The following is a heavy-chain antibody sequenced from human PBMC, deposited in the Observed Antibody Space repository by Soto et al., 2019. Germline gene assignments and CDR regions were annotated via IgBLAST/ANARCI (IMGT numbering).Heavy chain of an antibody. CDR2: VYNSGST. V-gene: IGHV4-59*02. CDR1: GFSVSSTY. J-gene: IGHJ4*02. D-gene: IGHD6-19*01. CDR3: ARIPYSSASFDY. Sequence: RSLTCTVSGFSVSSTYWGWVRQSPGKGLEWIGYVYNSGSTIYSPSLRSRITISVDPSKNQFSLRLRSVTAADTAVYYCARIPYSSASFDYWGQGNLVTVSS.